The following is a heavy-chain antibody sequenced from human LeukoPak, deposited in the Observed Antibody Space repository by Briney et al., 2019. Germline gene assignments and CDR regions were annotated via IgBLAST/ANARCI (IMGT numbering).Heavy chain of an antibody. CDR1: EFTFSAYA. CDR3: ARDSYGMDV. Sequence: GGSLRLSCAASEFTFSAYAMHWVRQAPGKGLEWVAVISYDANNKYCADSVKGRFTISRDNSKNTLYLQMNSLRAEDTAVYYCARDSYGMDVWGQGTTVTVSS. CDR2: ISYDANNK. J-gene: IGHJ6*02. V-gene: IGHV3-30-3*01.